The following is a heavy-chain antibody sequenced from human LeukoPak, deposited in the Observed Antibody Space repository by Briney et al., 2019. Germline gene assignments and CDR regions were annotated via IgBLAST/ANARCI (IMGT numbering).Heavy chain of an antibody. Sequence: GGSLTLSCAASGFTVSSNYMSWVRQPPGKGLEWVSFIYIGGSTYYSHSVTVRFTISTDNATNTLYLQMNSLRAEDTGVYYCAMGAMVRGADYDYWGQGTLVTVSS. J-gene: IGHJ4*02. D-gene: IGHD3-10*01. V-gene: IGHV3-66*01. CDR2: IYIGGST. CDR1: GFTVSSNY. CDR3: AMGAMVRGADYDY.